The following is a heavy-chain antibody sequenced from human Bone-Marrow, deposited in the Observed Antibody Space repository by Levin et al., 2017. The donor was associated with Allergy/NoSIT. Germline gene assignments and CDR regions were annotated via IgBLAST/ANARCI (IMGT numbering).Heavy chain of an antibody. V-gene: IGHV3-23*01. CDR2: IYGGGDRT. CDR3: AKTGFQLERRPADD. Sequence: PGGSLRLSCVASGFIFDSYAMTWVRQAPGKGLEWVACIYGGGDRTFYADSVKGRFTISRDNSKNTLHLQMNSLRAEDTAVYYCAKTGFQLERRPADDWGQGTLVTVSS. CDR1: GFIFDSYA. J-gene: IGHJ4*02. D-gene: IGHD1-1*01.